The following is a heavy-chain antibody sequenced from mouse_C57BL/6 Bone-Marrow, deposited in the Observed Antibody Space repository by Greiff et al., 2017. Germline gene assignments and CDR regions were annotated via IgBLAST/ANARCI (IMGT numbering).Heavy chain of an antibody. Sequence: EVKLVESGGGLVQPKGSLKLSCAASGFSFNTYAMNWVRQAPGKGLEWVARIRSKSNNYATYYADSVKDRFTISRDDSESMLYLQMNNLKTEDTAMYYCVRQSTVVAHVWYFDVWGTGTTVTVSS. CDR1: GFSFNTYA. D-gene: IGHD1-1*01. J-gene: IGHJ1*03. CDR2: IRSKSNNYAT. CDR3: VRQSTVVAHVWYFDV. V-gene: IGHV10-1*01.